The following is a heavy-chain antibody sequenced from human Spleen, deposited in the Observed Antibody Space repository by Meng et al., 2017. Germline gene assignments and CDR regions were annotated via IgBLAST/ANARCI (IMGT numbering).Heavy chain of an antibody. CDR1: GYSISSGYY. CDR3: ARGSSSTWSDFVY. Sequence: GSLRLSCAVSGYSISSGYYWGWFRQPPGKGLEWIGGVYHSGTTYYNPSLKSRLSISRDTSKNQFSLKVNSVTAADTAVYYCARGSSSTWSDFVYWGQGTLVTVSS. J-gene: IGHJ4*02. V-gene: IGHV4-38-2*01. CDR2: VYHSGTT. D-gene: IGHD6-13*01.